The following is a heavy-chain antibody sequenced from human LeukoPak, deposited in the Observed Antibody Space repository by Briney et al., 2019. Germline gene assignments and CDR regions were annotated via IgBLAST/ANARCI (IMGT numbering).Heavy chain of an antibody. CDR3: ARGNDDSSGYYSYYYGMDV. CDR1: GYTFTSYG. CDR2: ISAYNGNT. Sequence: GASVKVSCKASGYTFTSYGISWVRQAPGQGLEWMGWISAYNGNTNYAQKLQGRVTMTRNTSISTAYMELSSLRSEDTAVYYCARGNDDSSGYYSYYYGMDVWGQGTTVTVSS. D-gene: IGHD3-22*01. V-gene: IGHV1-18*01. J-gene: IGHJ6*02.